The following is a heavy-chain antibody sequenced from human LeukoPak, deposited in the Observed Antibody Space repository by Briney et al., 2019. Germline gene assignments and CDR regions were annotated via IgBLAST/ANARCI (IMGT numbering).Heavy chain of an antibody. V-gene: IGHV1-2*06. CDR2: LNPNNGYT. D-gene: IGHD7-27*01. CDR3: ARDLSSTSNWEFDY. CDR1: RYTFIDYF. J-gene: IGHJ4*02. Sequence: ASVKVSCKPSRYTFIDYFIHWVRQAPGQGLEWMGRLNPNNGYTFYTEEFQGRVTMTTDTSISTAYMELSRLTSDDTALYYCARDLSSTSNWEFDYWGQGTLVTVSS.